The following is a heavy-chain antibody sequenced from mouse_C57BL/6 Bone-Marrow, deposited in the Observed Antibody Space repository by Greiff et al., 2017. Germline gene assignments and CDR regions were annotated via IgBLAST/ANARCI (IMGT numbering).Heavy chain of an antibody. Sequence: VQLQQSVAELVRPGASVKLSCTASGFNIKNTYMHWVKQRPEQGLEWIGRIDPANGNTTYDPKFQGKATITADNSSNTSYMQLSSLTSEVPAFYYCATYNNYEFAYWGQGTLVTVAA. V-gene: IGHV14-3*01. CDR1: GFNIKNTY. J-gene: IGHJ3*01. D-gene: IGHD2-5*01. CDR2: IDPANGNT. CDR3: ATYNNYEFAY.